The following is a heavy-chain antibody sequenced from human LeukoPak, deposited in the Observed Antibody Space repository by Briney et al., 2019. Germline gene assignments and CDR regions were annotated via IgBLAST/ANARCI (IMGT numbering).Heavy chain of an antibody. CDR1: GFTFSNAW. D-gene: IGHD3-3*01. Sequence: PGGSLRLSCAASGFTFSNAWMSWVRQAPGKGLEWVGRIKSKTDGGTTDYAAPVKGRFTISRDDSKNTLHLQMNSLKTEDTAVYYCTTDVAIFGVVLAFDIWGQGTMVTVSS. CDR3: TTDVAIFGVVLAFDI. J-gene: IGHJ3*02. V-gene: IGHV3-15*01. CDR2: IKSKTDGGTT.